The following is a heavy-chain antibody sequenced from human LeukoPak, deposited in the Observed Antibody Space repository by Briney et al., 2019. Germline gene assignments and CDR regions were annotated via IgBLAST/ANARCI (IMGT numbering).Heavy chain of an antibody. V-gene: IGHV1-69*04. CDR1: GGTFSSXX. D-gene: IGHD1-20*01. CDR2: IIPILGIA. J-gene: IGHJ4*02. Sequence: ASGGTFSSXXXXXVRQAPGQGXEWMGRIIPILGIANYAQKFQGRVTITADKSTSTAYMELSSLRSEDTAVYYCASAVTGAFDYWGQGTLVTVSS. CDR3: ASAVTGAFDY.